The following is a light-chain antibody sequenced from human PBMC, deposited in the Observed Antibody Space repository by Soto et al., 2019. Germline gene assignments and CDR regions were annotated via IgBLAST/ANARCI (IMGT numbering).Light chain of an antibody. CDR2: YTS. J-gene: IGKJ5*01. Sequence: EIVMTQSPATLSVSPGESATLSCRASQSVSSDLAWYQQKPGQAPRLLIYYTSTRATGFPARFSGSGSGTDFTLTISSLEPEDSAVYYCQQRHMWPITFGQGTRLEI. CDR1: QSVSSD. CDR3: QQRHMWPIT. V-gene: IGKV3-11*01.